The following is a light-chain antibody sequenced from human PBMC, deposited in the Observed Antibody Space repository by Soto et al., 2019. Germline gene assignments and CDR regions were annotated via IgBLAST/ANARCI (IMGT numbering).Light chain of an antibody. CDR1: QSVSSN. Sequence: DIVMTHSRATLSVSPGERATLSCRASQSVSSNLAWYQQKPGQAPRLLIYGASTRATGIPARFSGSGSGTEFTLTISSLQSEDFAVYYCQQYNNWLGTFGQGTKV. V-gene: IGKV3-15*01. CDR2: GAS. J-gene: IGKJ1*01. CDR3: QQYNNWLGT.